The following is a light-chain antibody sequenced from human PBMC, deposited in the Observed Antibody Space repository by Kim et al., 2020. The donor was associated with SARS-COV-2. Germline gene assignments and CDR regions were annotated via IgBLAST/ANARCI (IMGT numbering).Light chain of an antibody. CDR3: QQSDITPYT. J-gene: IGKJ2*01. Sequence: DIQMTQSPSSLSASVGDGVTITCRASRSIGNHLNWYQQRPGKAPNLLIYAASNLQTGVSSRFSGSESGTDFTLSIRNLQPEDSATYYCQQSDITPYTFGQGTKLEIK. V-gene: IGKV1-39*01. CDR2: AAS. CDR1: RSIGNH.